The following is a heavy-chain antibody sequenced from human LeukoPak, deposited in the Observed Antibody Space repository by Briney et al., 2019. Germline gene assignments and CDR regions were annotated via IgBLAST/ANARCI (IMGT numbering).Heavy chain of an antibody. CDR3: TTELVVVAATAYYFDY. CDR2: IKSKTDGGTT. Sequence: GGSLRLSCVASGFPFSSYWMNWVRQAPGKGLEWVGRIKSKTDGGTTDYAAPVKGRFTISRDDSKNTLYLQMNSLKTEDTAVYYCTTELVVVAATAYYFDYWGQGTLVTVSS. CDR1: GFPFSSYW. D-gene: IGHD2-15*01. V-gene: IGHV3-15*07. J-gene: IGHJ4*02.